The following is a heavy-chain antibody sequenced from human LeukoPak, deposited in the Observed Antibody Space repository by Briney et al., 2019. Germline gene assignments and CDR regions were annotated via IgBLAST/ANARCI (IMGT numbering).Heavy chain of an antibody. J-gene: IGHJ5*02. CDR2: IWYDGSNK. D-gene: IGHD1-1*01. CDR3: ARTPIPDGPPTNYNWFDP. Sequence: GGSLRLSCAASGFTFSNYWMNWVRQAPGKGLEWVAVIWYDGSNKYYADSVKGRFTISRDNSKNTLYLQMNSLRAEDTAVYYCARTPIPDGPPTNYNWFDPWGQGTLVTVSS. CDR1: GFTFSNYW. V-gene: IGHV3-33*08.